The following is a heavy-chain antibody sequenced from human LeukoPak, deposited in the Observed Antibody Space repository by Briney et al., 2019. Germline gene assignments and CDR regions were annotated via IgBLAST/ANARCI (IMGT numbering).Heavy chain of an antibody. CDR1: GGSISSGGYS. CDR3: ARDLGWGLGAFDI. Sequence: SETLSLTWAVSGGSISSGGYSWSWIRQPPGKGLEWIGYIYHSGSTYYNPSLKSRVTISVDRSKNQFSLKLSSVTAADTAVYYCARDLGWGLGAFDIWGQGTMVTVSS. CDR2: IYHSGST. J-gene: IGHJ3*02. V-gene: IGHV4-30-2*01. D-gene: IGHD1-26*01.